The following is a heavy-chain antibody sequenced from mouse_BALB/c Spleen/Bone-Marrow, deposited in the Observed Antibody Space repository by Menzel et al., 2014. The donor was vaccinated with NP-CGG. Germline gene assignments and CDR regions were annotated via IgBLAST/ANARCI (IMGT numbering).Heavy chain of an antibody. CDR3: ARGDPFDY. CDR2: IYPGDGDT. V-gene: IGHV1-87*01. Sequence: VKLVESGAELARPGASVKLSCKASGYTFTSYWMQWVKQRPGRGLEWIGAIYPGDGDTRYTQKFKGKATLTADKSSSTAYMQLNSLASEDSAVYYCARGDPFDYWGQGTTLTVSS. CDR1: GYTFTSYW. J-gene: IGHJ2*01.